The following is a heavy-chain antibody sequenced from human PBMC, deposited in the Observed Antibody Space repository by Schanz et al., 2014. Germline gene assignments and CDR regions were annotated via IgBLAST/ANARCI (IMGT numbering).Heavy chain of an antibody. D-gene: IGHD1-1*01. CDR1: GFTFSSYA. Sequence: EVQLLESGGGLVQPGGSLRLSCAASGFTFSSYAMSWVRQAPGKGLEWVSAISGASDHIDYAESVKGRFAISRDNSKNTLYLQMDSLSAEDTAGYFCAKKVPAYNPFDSWGQGTLVTVSS. V-gene: IGHV3-23*01. CDR3: AKKVPAYNPFDS. J-gene: IGHJ4*02. CDR2: ISGASDHI.